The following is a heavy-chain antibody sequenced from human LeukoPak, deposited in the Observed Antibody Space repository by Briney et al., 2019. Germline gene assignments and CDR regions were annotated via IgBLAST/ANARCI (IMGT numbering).Heavy chain of an antibody. CDR1: GFTFSSYS. V-gene: IGHV3-21*01. CDR2: ISSSSSYI. D-gene: IGHD1-26*01. Sequence: GGSLRLSCAASGFTFSSYSMNWVRQAPGKGLEWVSSISSSSSYIYYADSVKGRFTISRDNAKNSLYLQMNSLRAEDTAVYYCARGGWELFSQNDYWGQGTLVTVSS. CDR3: ARGGWELFSQNDY. J-gene: IGHJ4*02.